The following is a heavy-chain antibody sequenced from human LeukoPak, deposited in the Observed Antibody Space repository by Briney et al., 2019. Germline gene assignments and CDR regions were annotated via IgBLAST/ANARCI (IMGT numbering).Heavy chain of an antibody. V-gene: IGHV4-59*08. CDR3: AKSNGYGLIDY. CDR2: IYYSGST. D-gene: IGHD5-12*01. J-gene: IGHJ4*02. CDR1: GGSIRSYY. Sequence: PSETLSLTCTVSGGSIRSYYWSWIRQPPGKGLEWIGYIYYSGSTNYNPSLKSRVTISVDTSKNQFSLKLSSVTAADTAMYYCAKSNGYGLIDYWGQGTLVTVSS.